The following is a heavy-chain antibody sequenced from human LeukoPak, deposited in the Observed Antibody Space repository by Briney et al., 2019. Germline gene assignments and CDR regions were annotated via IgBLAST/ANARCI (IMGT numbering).Heavy chain of an antibody. D-gene: IGHD3-22*01. J-gene: IGHJ4*02. CDR3: ASLDYYDSSGYTPSYFDY. CDR2: IYYSGST. CDR1: GGSISSYY. V-gene: IGHV4-59*07. Sequence: PSDTLSLTCTVSGGSISSYYWSWIRQPPAKGLEWIGYIYYSGSTNYNPSLKSRVTISLDTSKNQFSLTLSSVTAADTAVYYCASLDYYDSSGYTPSYFDYWGQGTLVTVSS.